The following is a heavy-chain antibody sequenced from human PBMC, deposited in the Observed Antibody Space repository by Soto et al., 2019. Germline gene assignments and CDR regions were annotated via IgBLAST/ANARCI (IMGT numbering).Heavy chain of an antibody. V-gene: IGHV3-74*01. Sequence: PXVALRLSCAASGFPFTNYCMNWVRQTPGKGLMWVSRISPDGSDVGYADSVEGRFTVSRDNAKNTLYLQMHSLRAEDTAMYYCACWGHIVPVAPSDFDRWGQGTLVTVSS. CDR3: ACWGHIVPVAPSDFDR. J-gene: IGHJ4*02. D-gene: IGHD2-8*02. CDR1: GFPFTNYC. CDR2: ISPDGSDV.